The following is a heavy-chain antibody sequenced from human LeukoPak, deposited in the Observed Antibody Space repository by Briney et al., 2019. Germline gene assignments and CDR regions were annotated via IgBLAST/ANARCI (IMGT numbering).Heavy chain of an antibody. Sequence: GGSLRLSCAASGFTFSSYAMSWVRQAPGKGLEWVSAISGSGGSTYYADSVKGRFTISRDNSKNTLYLQMNSLRAEDTAVYYCAREYYYDSSGDSDDAFDIWGQGTMVTVSS. J-gene: IGHJ3*02. CDR3: AREYYYDSSGDSDDAFDI. D-gene: IGHD3-22*01. CDR2: ISGSGGST. V-gene: IGHV3-23*01. CDR1: GFTFSSYA.